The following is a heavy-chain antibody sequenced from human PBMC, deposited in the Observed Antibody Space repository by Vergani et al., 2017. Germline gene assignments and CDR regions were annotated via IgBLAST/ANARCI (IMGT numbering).Heavy chain of an antibody. CDR2: INLNSDSI. Sequence: EVQLVESGGGLVQPGRSLRLSCAASGFTFDDYAMHWVRQAPGKGLEWVSGINLNSDSIAYADSVKGRFIISRDNAKNSLYLRINSLRAEETALYYCAKDHHDSWSVYPKLSPFDRWGGGRLVTVPS. CDR1: GFTFDDYA. CDR3: AKDHHDSWSVYPKLSPFDR. J-gene: IGHJ2*01. V-gene: IGHV3-9*01. D-gene: IGHD3-3*01.